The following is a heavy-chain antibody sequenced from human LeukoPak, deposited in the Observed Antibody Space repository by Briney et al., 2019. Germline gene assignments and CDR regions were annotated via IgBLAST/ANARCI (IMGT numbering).Heavy chain of an antibody. CDR2: IIPIFGTA. V-gene: IGHV1-69*05. CDR3: ARPSDYYDSSGYSD. Sequence: RASVKVSCKASGGTFSSYAISWVRQAPGQGLEWKGGIIPIFGTANYAQKFQGRVTITTDESTSTAYMELSSLRSEDTAVYYCARPSDYYDSSGYSDWGQGTLVTVSS. CDR1: GGTFSSYA. J-gene: IGHJ4*02. D-gene: IGHD3-22*01.